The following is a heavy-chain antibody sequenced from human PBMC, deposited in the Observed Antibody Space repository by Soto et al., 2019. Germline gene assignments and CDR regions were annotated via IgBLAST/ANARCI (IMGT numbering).Heavy chain of an antibody. Sequence: GGSLRLCCAASGFTFSSYAMSWVRQAPGKGLEWVSAISGSGGSTYYADSVKGRFTVSRDDAKSSVYLQLNSLRAEDTAVYYCAGGLGGNYYWHYMSVWGKGDMVTVSS. V-gene: IGHV3-23*01. CDR1: GFTFSSYA. D-gene: IGHD7-27*01. J-gene: IGHJ6*03. CDR2: ISGSGGST. CDR3: AGGLGGNYYWHYMSV.